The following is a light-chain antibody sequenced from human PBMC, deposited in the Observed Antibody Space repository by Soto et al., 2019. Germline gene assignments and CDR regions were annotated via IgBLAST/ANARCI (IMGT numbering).Light chain of an antibody. Sequence: QTVVTQAPSLSVSPGGTVTLTCGLSSGSVSINHYPCWYHQTPGQAPRTLIYNTKTRSSGVPERFSGSILGNKAALTISGAHADDECDYYWVLYMDSGSPVVFGGGTKVNVL. CDR2: NTK. CDR3: VLYMDSGSPVV. CDR1: SGSVSINHY. J-gene: IGLJ2*01. V-gene: IGLV8-61*01.